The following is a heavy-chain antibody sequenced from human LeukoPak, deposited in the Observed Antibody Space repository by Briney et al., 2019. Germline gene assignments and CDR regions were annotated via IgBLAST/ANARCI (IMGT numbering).Heavy chain of an antibody. CDR3: ARGGYYSSSWYY. J-gene: IGHJ4*02. CDR1: GGSFSGYY. V-gene: IGHV4-34*01. CDR2: INHSGGT. Sequence: PSETLSLTCAVYGGSFSGYYWSWIRQPPGKGLEWIGEINHSGGTNYNPSLKSRVTISVDTSKNQFSLKLSSVTAADTAVYYCARGGYYSSSWYYWGQGTLVTVSS. D-gene: IGHD6-13*01.